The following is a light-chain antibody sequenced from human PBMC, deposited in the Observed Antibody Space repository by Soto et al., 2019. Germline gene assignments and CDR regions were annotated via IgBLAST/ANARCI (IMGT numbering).Light chain of an antibody. Sequence: SSVILTLSQGNRAIXSCRASHIISSSYLAWYQHKPGHAPRLLIYGASTRSTRIPDRFSGSGSRTDFTLTISRLEPEDFAVYYCQQYVSCTWTFVQCTKVDIK. CDR3: QQYVSCTWT. CDR1: HIISSSY. J-gene: IGKJ1*01. CDR2: GAS. V-gene: IGKV3-20*01.